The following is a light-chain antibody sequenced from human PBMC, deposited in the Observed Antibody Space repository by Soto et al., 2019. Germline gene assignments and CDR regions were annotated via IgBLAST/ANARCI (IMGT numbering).Light chain of an antibody. CDR2: KAS. V-gene: IGKV1-5*03. Sequence: DIQMTQSPSTLSASVGDRVTITCRASQSINICLAWYQQKPGKAPKLLIYKASSLESGVPSRFSGSGSGTEFTLTISSLQPDDFATYYCQQYNDYSPWTFGQGTKVEIK. J-gene: IGKJ1*01. CDR3: QQYNDYSPWT. CDR1: QSINIC.